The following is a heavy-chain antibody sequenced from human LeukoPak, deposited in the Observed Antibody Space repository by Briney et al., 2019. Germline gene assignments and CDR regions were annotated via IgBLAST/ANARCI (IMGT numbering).Heavy chain of an antibody. V-gene: IGHV3-48*03. Sequence: GGSLRLSCAASGFTFSSYEMNWVRQAPGKGLEWVSYISSSGSTIYYADSVKGRFTISRDNAKNSLYLQMNSLRAEDTAVYYCARRGPYYDSSGAQFDYWGQGTLVTVSS. J-gene: IGHJ4*02. D-gene: IGHD3-22*01. CDR2: ISSSGSTI. CDR1: GFTFSSYE. CDR3: ARRGPYYDSSGAQFDY.